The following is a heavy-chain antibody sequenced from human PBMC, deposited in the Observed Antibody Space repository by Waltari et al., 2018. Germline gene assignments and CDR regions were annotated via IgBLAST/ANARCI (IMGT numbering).Heavy chain of an antibody. CDR1: GFTFSSYG. CDR2: IRYDGSNK. D-gene: IGHD6-19*01. CDR3: AKGLGSGWSIDY. V-gene: IGHV3-30*02. Sequence: QVQLVESGGGVVQPGGSLRLSCAASGFTFSSYGMHWVRPAPGKGLEWVAFIRYDGSNKYYADSVKGRFTISRDNSKNTLYLQMNSLRAEDTAVYYCAKGLGSGWSIDYWGQGTLVTVSS. J-gene: IGHJ4*02.